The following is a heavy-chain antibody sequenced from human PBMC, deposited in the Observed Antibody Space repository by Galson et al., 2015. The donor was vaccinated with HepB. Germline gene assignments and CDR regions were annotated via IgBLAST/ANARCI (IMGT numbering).Heavy chain of an antibody. CDR3: ARGYYYDSSGYYYVDYFDY. Sequence: CAISGDSVSSNSATWNWIRQSPSRGLEWLGRTYYRSKWYNDYAVSVKSRITINPDTSKNQFSLQLNSVTPEDTAVYYCARGYYYDSSGYYYVDYFDYWGQGTLVTVST. CDR2: TYYRSKWYN. J-gene: IGHJ4*02. V-gene: IGHV6-1*01. D-gene: IGHD3-22*01. CDR1: GDSVSSNSAT.